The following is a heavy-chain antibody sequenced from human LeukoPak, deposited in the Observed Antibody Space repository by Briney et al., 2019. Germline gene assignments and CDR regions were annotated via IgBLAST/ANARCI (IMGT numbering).Heavy chain of an antibody. V-gene: IGHV4-39*07. J-gene: IGHJ4*02. D-gene: IGHD1-26*01. CDR1: GGSISSSNYY. CDR3: ATLGNGRTFDD. Sequence: PSETLSLTCTVSGGSISSSNYYWGCVRQPPGKGLEWIGSIYYSGRTFYNPSLKSRVTISVDTSKNQFSLMLSSVTPADTAVYYCATLGNGRTFDDWGQGTLVTVSS. CDR2: IYYSGRT.